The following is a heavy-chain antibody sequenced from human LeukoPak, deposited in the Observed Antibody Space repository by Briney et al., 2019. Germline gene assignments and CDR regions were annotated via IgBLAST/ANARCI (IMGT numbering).Heavy chain of an antibody. V-gene: IGHV4-31*03. Sequence: PSQTLSLTCTVSGGSISIGGYYWSWIRQHPGKGLEWIGYIYYSGSTYYNPSLKSRVTISVDTSKNQFSLKLSSVTAADTAVYYCARGDRMITFGGVIVTRSPPYFDYWGQGTLVTVSS. CDR1: GGSISIGGYY. CDR3: ARGDRMITFGGVIVTRSPPYFDY. J-gene: IGHJ4*02. D-gene: IGHD3-16*02. CDR2: IYYSGST.